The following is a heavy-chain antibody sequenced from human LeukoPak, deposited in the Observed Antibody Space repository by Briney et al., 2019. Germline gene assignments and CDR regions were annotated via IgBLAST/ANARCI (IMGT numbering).Heavy chain of an antibody. CDR2: ISSDSGTI. CDR3: ARDKKGIDY. Sequence: GGSLRLSCAASGFVFSSYAMNWVRQAPGKGLEWISYISSDSGTIYYADSMKGRFAISKDNARNSLYLQMNSLRAEDTAVYYCARDKKGIDYWGQGTLVTVSS. J-gene: IGHJ4*02. CDR1: GFVFSSYA. D-gene: IGHD3-10*01. V-gene: IGHV3-48*01.